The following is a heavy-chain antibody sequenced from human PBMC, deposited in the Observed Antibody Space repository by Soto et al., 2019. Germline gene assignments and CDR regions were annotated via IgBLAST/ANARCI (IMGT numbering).Heavy chain of an antibody. CDR2: IIPILGIA. CDR3: ARAAGIVGATTASDI. J-gene: IGHJ3*02. D-gene: IGHD1-26*01. V-gene: IGHV1-69*02. Sequence: QVQLVQSGAEVKKPGSSVKVSCKASGGTFSSYTISWVRQAPGQGLEWMGRIIPILGIANYAQKIQGRVTITADKSTSTAYMELSSLRSEDTAVYYCARAAGIVGATTASDIWGEGTMVTVS. CDR1: GGTFSSYT.